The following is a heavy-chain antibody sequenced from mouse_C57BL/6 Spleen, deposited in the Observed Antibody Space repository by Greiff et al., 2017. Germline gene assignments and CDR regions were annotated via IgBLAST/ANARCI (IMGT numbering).Heavy chain of an antibody. J-gene: IGHJ4*01. D-gene: IGHD2-12*01. CDR3: ARIYYSDYYAMDY. CDR1: GFTFSDYY. V-gene: IGHV5-12*01. CDR2: ISNGGGST. Sequence: EVKVVESGGGLVQPGGSLKLSCAASGFTFSDYYMYWVRQTPEKRLEWVAYISNGGGSTYYPDTVKGRFTISRDNAKNTLYLQMSRLKSEDTAMYYCARIYYSDYYAMDYWGQGTSVTVSS.